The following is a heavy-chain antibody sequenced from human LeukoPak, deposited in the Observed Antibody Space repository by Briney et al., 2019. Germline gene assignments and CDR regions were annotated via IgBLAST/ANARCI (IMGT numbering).Heavy chain of an antibody. CDR1: GFTFSSYA. D-gene: IGHD2/OR15-2a*01. Sequence: GGSLRLSCSASGFTFSSYAMSWVRQAPGKGLEWVSAISGSGGSTYYADSVKGRFTISRDNSKNTLYLQMNSLRAEDTAEYYCARSASGYYLFDYWGQGTLVTVSS. CDR2: ISGSGGST. V-gene: IGHV3-23*01. J-gene: IGHJ4*02. CDR3: ARSASGYYLFDY.